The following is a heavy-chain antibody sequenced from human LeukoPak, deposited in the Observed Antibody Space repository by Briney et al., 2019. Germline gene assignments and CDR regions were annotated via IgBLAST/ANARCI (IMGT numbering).Heavy chain of an antibody. Sequence: GGALRLSCAVSGFSFSYAWLSWVRQAPANALEGVGRIKREIDGGTTDYAAPVKGRFTISRDDSRNTLYLQINSPKTEDTAVYYCTTEYYDISPFDYWGQGTLVTVSS. CDR3: TTEYYDISPFDY. D-gene: IGHD3-9*01. CDR1: GFSFSYAW. CDR2: IKREIDGGTT. V-gene: IGHV3-15*01. J-gene: IGHJ4*02.